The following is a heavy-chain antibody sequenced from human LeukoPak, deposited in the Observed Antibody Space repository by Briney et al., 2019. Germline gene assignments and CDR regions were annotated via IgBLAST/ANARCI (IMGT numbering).Heavy chain of an antibody. D-gene: IGHD3-9*01. Sequence: GGSLRLSCAASGFTFDDYGMSWVRQAPGKWLEWVSGINWNGGSTGYADSVKGRFTISRDNAKNSLYLQMNSLRAEDTALYYSARSPYDILTGYPVDYWDQGTLVTVSS. V-gene: IGHV3-20*04. CDR3: ARSPYDILTGYPVDY. J-gene: IGHJ4*02. CDR1: GFTFDDYG. CDR2: INWNGGST.